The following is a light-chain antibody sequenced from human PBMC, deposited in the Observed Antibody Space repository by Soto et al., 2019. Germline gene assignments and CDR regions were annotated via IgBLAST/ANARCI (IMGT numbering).Light chain of an antibody. V-gene: IGLV2-14*01. Sequence: QSALTQPASVSGSPGQSITISCTGTASDVGAYDYVSWYQHHPGKPPKLLIFEVRDRPSGVSNRFSGSKSGNTASLTISGLQPEDEADYFCSSSTSSSTLVFGIVTKLTVL. J-gene: IGLJ1*01. CDR2: EVR. CDR3: SSSTSSSTLV. CDR1: ASDVGAYDY.